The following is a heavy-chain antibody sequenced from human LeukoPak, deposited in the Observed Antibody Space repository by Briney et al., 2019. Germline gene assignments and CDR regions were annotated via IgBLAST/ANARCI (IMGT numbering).Heavy chain of an antibody. V-gene: IGHV4-59*12. J-gene: IGHJ3*02. D-gene: IGHD3-22*01. CDR1: GGSISSYY. Sequence: PSETLSLTCTVSGGSISSYYWSWIRQPPGKGLEWIGYIYYSGSTNYNPSLKSRVTISVDTSKNQFSLKLSSVTAADTAVYYCARDTSYYYDSSGYPDAFDIWGQGTMVTVSS. CDR3: ARDTSYYYDSSGYPDAFDI. CDR2: IYYSGST.